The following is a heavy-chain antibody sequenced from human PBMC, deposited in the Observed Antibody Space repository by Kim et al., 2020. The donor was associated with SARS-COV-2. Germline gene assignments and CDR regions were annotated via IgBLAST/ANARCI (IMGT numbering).Heavy chain of an antibody. Sequence: ASVKVSCKASGYTFTSYGISWVRQAPGQGLEWMGWISAYNGNTNYAQKLQGRVTMTTDTSTSTAYMELRSLRSDDTAVYYCARDRSPPRGSYYSSYYYGMDVWGQGTTVTVSS. V-gene: IGHV1-18*01. CDR1: GYTFTSYG. J-gene: IGHJ6*02. CDR2: ISAYNGNT. CDR3: ARDRSPPRGSYYSSYYYGMDV. D-gene: IGHD1-26*01.